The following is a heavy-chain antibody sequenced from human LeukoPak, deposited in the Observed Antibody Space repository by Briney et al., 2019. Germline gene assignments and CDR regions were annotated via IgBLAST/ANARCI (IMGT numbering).Heavy chain of an antibody. CDR2: IYWNDDK. D-gene: IGHD2-15*01. CDR1: GFSLSTSGVG. J-gene: IGHJ5*02. CDR3: AHSGGVRYCSGGSCYLGWFDP. Sequence: SGPTLVNPTQTLTLTCTFSGFSLSTSGVGVGWIRQPPGKALEWLALIYWNDDKRYSPSLKSRLTITKDTSKNQVVLTMTNMDPVDTATYYCAHSGGVRYCSGGSCYLGWFDPWGQGTLVTVSS. V-gene: IGHV2-5*01.